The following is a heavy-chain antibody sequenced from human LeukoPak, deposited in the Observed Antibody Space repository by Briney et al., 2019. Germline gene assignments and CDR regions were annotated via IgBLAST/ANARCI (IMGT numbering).Heavy chain of an antibody. CDR3: TTESYDYVWGSYRYNAFDI. D-gene: IGHD3-16*02. Sequence: GGSLRLSCAASGFTFSNAWMSWVRQAPGKGLEWVGRIKSKTDGGTTDYAAPVKGRFTISRDDSKNTLYLQMNSLKTEDTAVYYCTTESYDYVWGSYRYNAFDIWGQGTMVTVSS. CDR2: IKSKTDGGTT. CDR1: GFTFSNAW. V-gene: IGHV3-15*01. J-gene: IGHJ3*02.